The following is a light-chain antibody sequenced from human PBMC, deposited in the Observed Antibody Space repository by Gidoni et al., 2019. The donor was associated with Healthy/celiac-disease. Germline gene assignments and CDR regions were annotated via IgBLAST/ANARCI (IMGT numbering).Light chain of an antibody. V-gene: IGKV1-39*01. CDR2: AAS. CDR3: QQTYSNLPYT. Sequence: DIQMTQSPSSLSASVGDRVTITCRASQSISSYLNWYQQKPGKAPKLLIYAASSLQSGVPSRFSGLGSGTDFTLTISSLQPEDFATYYCQQTYSNLPYTFGQGTKLEIK. J-gene: IGKJ2*01. CDR1: QSISSY.